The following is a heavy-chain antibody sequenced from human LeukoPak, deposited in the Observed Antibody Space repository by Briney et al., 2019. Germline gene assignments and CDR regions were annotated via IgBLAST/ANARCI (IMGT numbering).Heavy chain of an antibody. D-gene: IGHD3-3*01. Sequence: PSETLSLTCTVSGGSISSGGYYWSWVRQHPGKGLEWIGYIYYSGSTYYNPSLKSRVTISVDTSKNQFSLKLSSVTAADTAVYYCASSYYDPYYYGMDVWGQGTTVTVSS. V-gene: IGHV4-31*03. CDR2: IYYSGST. J-gene: IGHJ6*02. CDR3: ASSYYDPYYYGMDV. CDR1: GGSISSGGYY.